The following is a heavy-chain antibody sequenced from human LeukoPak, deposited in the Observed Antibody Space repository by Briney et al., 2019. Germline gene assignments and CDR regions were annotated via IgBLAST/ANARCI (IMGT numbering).Heavy chain of an antibody. D-gene: IGHD3-10*01. CDR2: IYTSGST. CDR1: GGSISSYY. J-gene: IGHJ5*02. Sequence: SETLSLTCTVSGGSISSYYWSWIRQPAGKGLEWIGRIYTSGSTNYNPSLKSRVTMSVDTSKNQFSLKLSSVTAADTAVYYCARGGLLWFGELLPNWFDPWGQGTLVTVSS. CDR3: ARGGLLWFGELLPNWFDP. V-gene: IGHV4-4*07.